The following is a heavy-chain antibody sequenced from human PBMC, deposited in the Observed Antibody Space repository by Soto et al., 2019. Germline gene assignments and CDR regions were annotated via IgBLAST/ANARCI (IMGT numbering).Heavy chain of an antibody. CDR1: GFTFSSYS. J-gene: IGHJ1*01. CDR3: ARGPALITMTQTEYFQH. CDR2: ISSSSSYI. D-gene: IGHD3-22*01. Sequence: GGSLRLSCAASGFTFSSYSMNWVRQAPGKGLEWVSSISSSSSYIYYADSVKGRFTISRDNAKNSLYLQMNSLRAEDTAVYYCARGPALITMTQTEYFQHWGQGTLVTVSS. V-gene: IGHV3-21*01.